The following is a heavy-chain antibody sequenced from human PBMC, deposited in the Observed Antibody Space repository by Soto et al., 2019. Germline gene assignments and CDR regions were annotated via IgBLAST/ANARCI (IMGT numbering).Heavy chain of an antibody. J-gene: IGHJ4*02. CDR2: INHSGST. D-gene: IGHD3-22*01. CDR1: GGSFSFYY. CDR3: ATRFYDSSGYYLFYFAS. Sequence: QVQLHQWGAGLLKPSETLSLTCAVSGGSFSFYYWSWIRLPPGKELEWIGEINHSGSTNYNSSLKSRVTISVDTSTNQSSLKLSSVTAAYTAVYYCATRFYDSSGYYLFYFASWGQGTLVTVSS. V-gene: IGHV4-34*01.